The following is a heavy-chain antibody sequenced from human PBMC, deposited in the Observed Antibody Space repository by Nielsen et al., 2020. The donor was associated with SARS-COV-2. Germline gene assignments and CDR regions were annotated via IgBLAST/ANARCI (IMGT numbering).Heavy chain of an antibody. CDR1: GFTFSSYA. Sequence: GESLKISCAASGFTFSSYAMSWVRQAPGKGLEWVAVISYDGSNKYYADSVKGRFTISRDNSKNTLYLQMNSLRAEDTAVYYCARSRRIAGGRYYFDYWGQGTLVTVSS. V-gene: IGHV3-30-3*01. D-gene: IGHD6-13*01. J-gene: IGHJ4*02. CDR2: ISYDGSNK. CDR3: ARSRRIAGGRYYFDY.